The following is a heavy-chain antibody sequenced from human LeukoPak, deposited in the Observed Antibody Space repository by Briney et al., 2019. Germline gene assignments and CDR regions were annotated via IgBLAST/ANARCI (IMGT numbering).Heavy chain of an antibody. Sequence: SETLSLTCTVSGYSISSNYYWGWIRQPPGKGLEWIGSIYHSGSTYYNPSLKSRVTILIDTSKNQFSLKLSSVTAADTAVYYCAKRGNWGFFDYWGQGTLVTVSS. CDR1: GYSISSNYY. CDR2: IYHSGST. D-gene: IGHD7-27*01. J-gene: IGHJ4*02. V-gene: IGHV4-38-2*02. CDR3: AKRGNWGFFDY.